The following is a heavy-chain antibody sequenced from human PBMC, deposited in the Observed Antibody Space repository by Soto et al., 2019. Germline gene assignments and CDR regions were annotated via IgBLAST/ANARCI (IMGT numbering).Heavy chain of an antibody. V-gene: IGHV2-5*02. J-gene: IGHJ4*02. CDR3: AHRRVRGTALFVY. Sequence: QITLRESGPTLVKPTQTLTLTCTFSGFSLTTTGVGLGWIRQPPGNALQWLALIYWDDDKRYSPSLKSRLTISKDHSRNQVVLTASNMAPGETATYYWAHRRVRGTALFVYWGPGTPVTVSS. D-gene: IGHD5-12*01. CDR1: GFSLTTTGVG. CDR2: IYWDDDK.